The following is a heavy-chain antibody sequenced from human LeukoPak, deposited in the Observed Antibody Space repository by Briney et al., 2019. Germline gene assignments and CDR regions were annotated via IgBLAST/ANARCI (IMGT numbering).Heavy chain of an antibody. Sequence: ASETLSLTCAVYGGSFSGYYWSWIRQPPGKGLEWIGEINHSGSTNYNPSLKSRVTISVDTSKNQFSLKLSSVTAADTAVYYCARTGRQHGLDYWGQGTLVTVSS. V-gene: IGHV4-34*01. CDR2: INHSGST. CDR1: GGSFSGYY. CDR3: ARTGRQHGLDY. J-gene: IGHJ4*02. D-gene: IGHD1-14*01.